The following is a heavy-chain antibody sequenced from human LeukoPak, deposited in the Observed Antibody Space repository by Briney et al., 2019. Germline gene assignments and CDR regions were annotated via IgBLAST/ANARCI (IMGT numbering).Heavy chain of an antibody. D-gene: IGHD3-10*01. CDR2: ISGSGGST. CDR1: GFTFSSYA. J-gene: IGHJ4*02. V-gene: IGHV3-23*01. CDR3: AKGASRFGELLDY. Sequence: HPGGSLRLSCAASGFTFSSYAMSWVRQAPGKGLEWVSAISGSGGSTYYADSVKSRFTISRDDSKNTLYLQMNSLRAEDTAVYYCAKGASRFGELLDYWGQGTLVTVSS.